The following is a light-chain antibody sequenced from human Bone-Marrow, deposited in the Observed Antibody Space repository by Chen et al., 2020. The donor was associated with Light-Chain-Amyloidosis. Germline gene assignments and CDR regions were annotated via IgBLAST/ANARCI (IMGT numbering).Light chain of an antibody. CDR2: RDT. V-gene: IGLV3-25*03. J-gene: IGLJ2*01. Sequence: SYELTQQPSVSVSPGQTARSTCYGDDLPTKYAYWSQKQPGQAPVLVIHRDTERPSGISERFSGSSSGTTATLTISGVQAEDEADYHCQSADSSGTYEVIFGGGTKLTVL. CDR3: QSADSSGTYEVI. CDR1: DLPTKY.